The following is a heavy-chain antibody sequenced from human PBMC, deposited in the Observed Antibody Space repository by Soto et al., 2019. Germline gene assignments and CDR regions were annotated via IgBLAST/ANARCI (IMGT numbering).Heavy chain of an antibody. D-gene: IGHD7-27*01. V-gene: IGHV4-4*02. CDR3: AKDLWGANATDY. CDR1: GGSISSDNW. Sequence: QVHLQESGPGLVKPSETLSLTCAVSGGSISSDNWWNWVRQPPGKGLEWIGEIYHTGSTNYNPSLKSRVTISVDKSKNHFSLSLTTVTAADTAVYYCAKDLWGANATDYWGQGTLVTVSS. J-gene: IGHJ4*02. CDR2: IYHTGST.